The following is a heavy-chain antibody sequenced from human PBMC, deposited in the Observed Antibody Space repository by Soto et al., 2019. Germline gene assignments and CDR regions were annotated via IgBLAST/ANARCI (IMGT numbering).Heavy chain of an antibody. CDR1: GFTFSSYA. V-gene: IGHV3-30-3*01. D-gene: IGHD6-19*01. Sequence: GGSLRLSCAASGFTFSSYAMHWVRQAPGKGLEWVAVISYDGSNKYYADSVKGRFTISRDNSKNTLYLQMNSLRAEDTAVYYCARTFRYSSGYFDYWGQGTLVTVSS. CDR3: ARTFRYSSGYFDY. J-gene: IGHJ4*02. CDR2: ISYDGSNK.